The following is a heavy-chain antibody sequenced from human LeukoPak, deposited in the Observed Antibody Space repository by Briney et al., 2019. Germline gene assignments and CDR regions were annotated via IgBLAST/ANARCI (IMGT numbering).Heavy chain of an antibody. CDR1: GFTFSTCA. J-gene: IGHJ4*02. V-gene: IGHV3-64D*06. CDR2: INDNGGTT. Sequence: GGSLRLSCSASGFTFSTCAMHWVRQAPGKGLEFVSGINDNGGTTHYADSVKGRFTISRDNSKNTVYLQMSSLRAEDTAVYHCVKDLGGTYSFDYWGQGTLVTVSS. CDR3: VKDLGGTYSFDY. D-gene: IGHD1-26*01.